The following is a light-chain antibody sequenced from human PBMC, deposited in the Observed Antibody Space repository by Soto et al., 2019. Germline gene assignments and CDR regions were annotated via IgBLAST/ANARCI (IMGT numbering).Light chain of an antibody. J-gene: IGKJ4*01. Sequence: DIQMTQSPSSLSASVGDRVTITCRESQGIRHYLAWYQQKPGTVPKLLIYAASTLQSGVPSRFSGSGSGTAFTLTIISLQPEDVATYYCQKCGVAPFTVGGGNQVEI. V-gene: IGKV1-27*01. CDR1: QGIRHY. CDR3: QKCGVAPFT. CDR2: AAS.